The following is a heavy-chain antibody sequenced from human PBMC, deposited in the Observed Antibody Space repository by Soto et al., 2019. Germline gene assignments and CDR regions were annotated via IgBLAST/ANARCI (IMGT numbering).Heavy chain of an antibody. Sequence: GGSLRLSCAVSGVIFNNARMNWVRQAPGKGLEWVGRIKSKTDGGTTDYAAPVKGRFTISRDDSKNTLYLQMNSLKTEDTAVYYCTTDGALGYYDSSGYRPNYYYYGMGVWGQGTTVTVSS. V-gene: IGHV3-15*07. CDR1: GVIFNNAR. J-gene: IGHJ6*02. CDR2: IKSKTDGGTT. D-gene: IGHD3-22*01. CDR3: TTDGALGYYDSSGYRPNYYYYGMGV.